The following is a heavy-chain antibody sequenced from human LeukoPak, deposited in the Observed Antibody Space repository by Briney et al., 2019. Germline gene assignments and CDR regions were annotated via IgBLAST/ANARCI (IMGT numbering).Heavy chain of an antibody. Sequence: GGSLRLSCAASGVTFSSYGVHWVRQAPGKGLEWVAFIRYDGSNKYYADSVNGRFTISRDNSKNTLYLQMNSLRAEVTAVYYCAKDWEIVVVPAAMNYWGQGTLVTVSS. CDR1: GVTFSSYG. D-gene: IGHD2-2*01. CDR3: AKDWEIVVVPAAMNY. V-gene: IGHV3-30*02. J-gene: IGHJ4*02. CDR2: IRYDGSNK.